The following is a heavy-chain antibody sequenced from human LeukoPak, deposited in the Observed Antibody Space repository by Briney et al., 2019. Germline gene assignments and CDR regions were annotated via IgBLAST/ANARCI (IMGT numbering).Heavy chain of an antibody. Sequence: GGSLRLSCAASGVSFSSYAMCWVRQAPGKGLEWVSGIFGRGGSAHYADSVKGRFTISRDNSKNTVYLQMDSLRAEDTAIYYCAKTTTGYSSGRYPAWPIDYWGQGTLVTVPS. V-gene: IGHV3-23*01. CDR1: GVSFSSYA. CDR3: AKTTTGYSSGRYPAWPIDY. D-gene: IGHD2-15*01. CDR2: IFGRGGSA. J-gene: IGHJ4*02.